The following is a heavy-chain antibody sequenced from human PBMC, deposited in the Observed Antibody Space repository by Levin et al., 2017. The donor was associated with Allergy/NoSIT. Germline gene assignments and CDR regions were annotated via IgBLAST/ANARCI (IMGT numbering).Heavy chain of an antibody. Sequence: GESLKISCAASGFTFSNAWMSWVRQAPGKGLEWVGRIKSKTDGGTTDYAAPVKGRFTISRDDSKNTLYLQMNSLKTEDTAVYYCTTDRFGSGSYYDAFDIWGQGTMVTVSS. CDR3: TTDRFGSGSYYDAFDI. CDR2: IKSKTDGGTT. J-gene: IGHJ3*02. D-gene: IGHD1-26*01. CDR1: GFTFSNAW. V-gene: IGHV3-15*01.